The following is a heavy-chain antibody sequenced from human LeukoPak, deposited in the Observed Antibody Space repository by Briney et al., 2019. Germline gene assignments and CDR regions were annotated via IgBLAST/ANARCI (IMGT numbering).Heavy chain of an antibody. CDR1: GFTLSTYA. J-gene: IGHJ3*02. Sequence: GGSLRLSCAASGFTLSTYAMSWVRQAPGKGLEWVSAISGSGGSTYYADSVKGRFTISRDNSKNTLYLQMNSLRAEDTAVYYCAKDMRRYYYDSSHRQGAFDIWGQGTMVTVSS. CDR2: ISGSGGST. D-gene: IGHD3-22*01. CDR3: AKDMRRYYYDSSHRQGAFDI. V-gene: IGHV3-23*01.